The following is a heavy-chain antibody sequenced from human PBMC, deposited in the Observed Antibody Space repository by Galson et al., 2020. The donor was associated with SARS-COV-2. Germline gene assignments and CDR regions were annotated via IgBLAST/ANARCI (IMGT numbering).Heavy chain of an antibody. V-gene: IGHV4-34*01. CDR1: GASFSGFY. CDR3: ARARVITIFGVVISRDTFDI. CDR2: INHSGST. D-gene: IGHD3-3*01. J-gene: IGHJ3*02. Sequence: SETLSLTCAVYGASFSGFYWRWIRQPPGKGLECIGEINHSGSTNYTPSLKSQLPISVDTSKNQFSLKLSSVTAADTAIYYCARARVITIFGVVISRDTFDIWGQGAMVTVSS.